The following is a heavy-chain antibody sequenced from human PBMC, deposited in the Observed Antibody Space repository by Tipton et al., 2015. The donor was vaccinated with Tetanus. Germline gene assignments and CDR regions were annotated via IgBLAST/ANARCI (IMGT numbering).Heavy chain of an antibody. J-gene: IGHJ4*02. CDR1: GGSISSGGYY. D-gene: IGHD1-26*01. V-gene: IGHV4-31*03. Sequence: TLSLTCTVSGGSISSGGYYWSWIRQHPGKGLEWIGDIYSSGSTYYNPSLKSRVTISVDTSKNQFSLKLNSVTAADTAVYYYARDQARGARGWNYFDCWGQGTLVTVSS. CDR2: IYSSGST. CDR3: ARDQARGARGWNYFDC.